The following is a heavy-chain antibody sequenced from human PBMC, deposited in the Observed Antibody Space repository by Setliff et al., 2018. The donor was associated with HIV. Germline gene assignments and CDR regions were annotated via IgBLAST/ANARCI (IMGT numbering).Heavy chain of an antibody. J-gene: IGHJ4*02. CDR2: IIPVFGTT. CDR3: ARGGVYYYDSSGWSMDY. D-gene: IGHD3-22*01. Sequence: VSCKASGGTFRSKGISWVRQAPGQWLEWMGGIIPVFGTTNYAQKFQGRVTITADESTSTAYMELSSLRSEDTAVYYCARGGVYYYDSSGWSMDYWGQGTLVTVSS. V-gene: IGHV1-69*01. CDR1: GGTFRSKG.